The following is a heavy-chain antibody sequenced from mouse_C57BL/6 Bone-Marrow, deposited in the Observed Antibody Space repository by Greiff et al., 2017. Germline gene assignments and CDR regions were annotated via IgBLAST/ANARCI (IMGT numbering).Heavy chain of an antibody. J-gene: IGHJ3*01. V-gene: IGHV1-55*01. CDR2: IYPGSGST. Sequence: VQLQQPGAELVKPWASVKMSCKASGYTFTSYWITWVKQRPGQGLEWIGDIYPGSGSTNYNEKFKSKATLTVDTASSTAYMQLSSLTSEDSAVYYCARKDYGPWFAYWCQGTLVTVSA. CDR3: ARKDYGPWFAY. CDR1: GYTFTSYW. D-gene: IGHD1-1*01.